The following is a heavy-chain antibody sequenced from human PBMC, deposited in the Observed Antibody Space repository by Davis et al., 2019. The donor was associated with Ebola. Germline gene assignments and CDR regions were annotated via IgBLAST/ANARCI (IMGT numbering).Heavy chain of an antibody. CDR1: GGSISSSSYY. CDR2: IYYSGST. D-gene: IGHD3-9*01. J-gene: IGHJ4*02. V-gene: IGHV4-39*07. CDR3: ARVSGYDILTGLTH. Sequence: MPSETLSLTCTVSGGSISSSSYYWGWIRQPPGKGLEWIGSIYYSGSTYYNPSLKSRVTISVDTSKNQFSLKLSSVTAADTAVYYCARVSGYDILTGLTHWGQGTLVTVSS.